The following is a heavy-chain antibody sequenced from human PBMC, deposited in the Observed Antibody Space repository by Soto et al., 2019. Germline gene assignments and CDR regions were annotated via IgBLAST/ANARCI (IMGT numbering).Heavy chain of an antibody. CDR2: MNPNSGNT. Sequence: QVQLVQSGAEVKKPGASVRVSCKASGYTFTSYDINWVRQATGQGLEWMGWMNPNSGNTGAAQKFKGRVTMTGNTSKGTAYMELSTVSSADTAVYYCARGGAIGGADYWGQGTLVTVSS. V-gene: IGHV1-8*01. CDR3: ARGGAIGGADY. J-gene: IGHJ4*02. CDR1: GYTFTSYD. D-gene: IGHD3-10*01.